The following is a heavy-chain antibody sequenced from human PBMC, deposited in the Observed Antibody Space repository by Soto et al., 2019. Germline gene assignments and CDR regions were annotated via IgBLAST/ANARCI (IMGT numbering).Heavy chain of an antibody. J-gene: IGHJ6*03. Sequence: LGESLKISCKGSGYSFTSYWIGWVRQMPGKGLEWMGIIYPGDSDTRYSPSFQGQVTISADKSISTAYLQWSSLKASDTAMYYCVKGNNWNLPDYYYMDVWGKGTTVTVSS. CDR1: GYSFTSYW. CDR2: IYPGDSDT. D-gene: IGHD1-20*01. V-gene: IGHV5-51*01. CDR3: VKGNNWNLPDYYYMDV.